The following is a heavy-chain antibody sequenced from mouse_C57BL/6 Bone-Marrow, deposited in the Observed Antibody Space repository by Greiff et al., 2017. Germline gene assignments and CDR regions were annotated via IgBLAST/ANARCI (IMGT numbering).Heavy chain of an antibody. J-gene: IGHJ2*01. D-gene: IGHD2-4*01. Sequence: QVQLQQPGAELVKPGASVKLFCKASGYTFTSFWTHWVKQRPCRGLEWIGRIDPNSGGTKYNEKFQSKATLTVDKLSSTTYMQLSSLTSEDSAVDYCASDYDYSNFDYWGQGTTLTVSS. CDR1: GYTFTSFW. V-gene: IGHV1-72*01. CDR3: ASDYDYSNFDY. CDR2: IDPNSGGT.